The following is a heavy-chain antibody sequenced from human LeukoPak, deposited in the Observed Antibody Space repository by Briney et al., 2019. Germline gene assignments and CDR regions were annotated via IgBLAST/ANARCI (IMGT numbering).Heavy chain of an antibody. Sequence: SETLSLTCTVSGGSISSDDYYWSWIRQPPGKGLEWIGYISYSGNTYYNPSLKSRVSISVDMSKNQFPLKLSSVTVADTAVYYCARDRKYGSESLRRLDYWGQGTLVTVSS. CDR2: ISYSGNT. CDR1: GGSISSDDYY. V-gene: IGHV4-30-4*01. J-gene: IGHJ4*02. CDR3: ARDRKYGSESLRRLDY. D-gene: IGHD3-10*01.